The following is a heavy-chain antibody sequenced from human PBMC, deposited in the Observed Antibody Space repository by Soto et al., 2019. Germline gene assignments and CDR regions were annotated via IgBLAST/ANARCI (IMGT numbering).Heavy chain of an antibody. Sequence: SSETLSLTCAFSGGSISSDNWWTWVRQPPGKGLEWIGEMYHSGSTNYSPSLKSRITISVDKSNNQFSLKLTSVTAADTALYYCARASAASLLRGAIINWGQGTLVTVSS. CDR1: GGSISSDNW. J-gene: IGHJ4*02. CDR3: ARASAASLLRGAIIN. V-gene: IGHV4-4*02. CDR2: MYHSGST. D-gene: IGHD3-10*01.